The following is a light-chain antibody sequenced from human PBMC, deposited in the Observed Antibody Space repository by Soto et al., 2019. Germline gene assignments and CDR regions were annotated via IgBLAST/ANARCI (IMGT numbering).Light chain of an antibody. J-gene: IGKJ2*01. V-gene: IGKV3-20*01. CDR1: QSISSSY. Sequence: EIVLTQSPGTLSVSPGETVTLSCRASQSISSSYLAWYQQKPGQPPRLLIYGATSRATGIPARSSGSGSGTDFTITISRREPEDFEVYYCQQYGSSPYTFGQGTKLEIK. CDR3: QQYGSSPYT. CDR2: GAT.